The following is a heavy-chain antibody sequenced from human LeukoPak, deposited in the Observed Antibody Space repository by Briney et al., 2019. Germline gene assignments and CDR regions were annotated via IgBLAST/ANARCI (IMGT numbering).Heavy chain of an antibody. Sequence: GGSLRLSCAASGFTFSSYAMSWVRQARGKGLEWVSAISGSGGSTYYADSVKGRFTISRDNSKNTLYLQMNSLRAEDTAVYYCAKSLYGHDAFDIWGQGTMVTVSS. D-gene: IGHD3-10*01. CDR2: ISGSGGST. CDR3: AKSLYGHDAFDI. J-gene: IGHJ3*02. CDR1: GFTFSSYA. V-gene: IGHV3-23*01.